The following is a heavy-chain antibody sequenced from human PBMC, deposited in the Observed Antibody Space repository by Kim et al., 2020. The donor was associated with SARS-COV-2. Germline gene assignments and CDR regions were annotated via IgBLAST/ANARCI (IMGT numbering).Heavy chain of an antibody. J-gene: IGHJ6*02. CDR3: AREEIVVVPAAMPGDYYYYGMDV. CDR1: GFTFSSYW. Sequence: GGSLRLSCAASGFTFSSYWMSWVRQAPGKGLEWVANIKQDGSEKYYVDSVKGRFTISRDNAKNSLYLQMNSLRAEDTAVYYCAREEIVVVPAAMPGDYYYYGMDVWGQGTTVTVSS. CDR2: IKQDGSEK. V-gene: IGHV3-7*01. D-gene: IGHD2-2*01.